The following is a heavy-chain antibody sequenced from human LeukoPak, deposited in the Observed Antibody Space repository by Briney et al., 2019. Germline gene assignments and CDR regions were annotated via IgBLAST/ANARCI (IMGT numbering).Heavy chain of an antibody. CDR1: GGSISSGGYY. Sequence: SETLSLTCTVSGGSISSGGYYWSWIRQHPGKGLEWIGYIYYSGSTYYNPSLKSRVNISVDTSKNQFSLKLSSVTAADTAVYYCARATSGYDWGYFDYWGQGTLVTVSS. CDR3: ARATSGYDWGYFDY. V-gene: IGHV4-31*03. J-gene: IGHJ4*02. CDR2: IYYSGST. D-gene: IGHD5-12*01.